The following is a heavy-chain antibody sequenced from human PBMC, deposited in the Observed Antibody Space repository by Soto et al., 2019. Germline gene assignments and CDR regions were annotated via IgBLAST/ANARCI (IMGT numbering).Heavy chain of an antibody. D-gene: IGHD4-17*01. CDR2: ISYDGSSK. J-gene: IGHJ1*01. V-gene: IGHV3-30-3*01. CDR3: ARGGYGESHAEYFQQ. Sequence: QVQLVESGGGVVQPGRSLRLSCAVSGFTFSNYGMHWIRQVPGKGLEWGAVISYDGSSKDYADSVKGRFTISRDNSKNTVYLQMNSLRAEDTAVYYCARGGYGESHAEYFQQWGQGTLVTVSS. CDR1: GFTFSNYG.